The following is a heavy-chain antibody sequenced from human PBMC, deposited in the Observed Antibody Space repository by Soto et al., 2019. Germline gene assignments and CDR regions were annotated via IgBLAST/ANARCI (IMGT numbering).Heavy chain of an antibody. D-gene: IGHD5-18*01. V-gene: IGHV4-30-2*01. CDR2: ISHSGST. J-gene: IGHJ4*02. CDR1: GGSISSGGYS. Sequence: QLQLRESGSGLVKPSQTLSLTCAVSGGSISSGGYSWSWIRQPPGKGLECIGYISHSGSTYYNPSLKSRVTISLDRSKNQFSLKLSSVTAADTAVYYCARGAAMVDYWGQGTLVTVSS. CDR3: ARGAAMVDY.